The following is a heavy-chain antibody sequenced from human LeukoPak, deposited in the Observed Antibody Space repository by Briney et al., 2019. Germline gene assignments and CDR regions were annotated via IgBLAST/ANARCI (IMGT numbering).Heavy chain of an antibody. CDR1: GGSMSSYY. CDR3: ARGDIVVVPAAFDY. Sequence: SETLSLTCTVSGGSMSSYYWSWIRQPPGKGLDWIGYIYYSGSTYYNPSLKSRVTISVDRSKNQFSLKLSSVTAEDTAVYYCARGDIVVVPAAFDYWGQGTLVTVSS. D-gene: IGHD2-2*01. CDR2: IYYSGST. V-gene: IGHV4-59*12. J-gene: IGHJ4*02.